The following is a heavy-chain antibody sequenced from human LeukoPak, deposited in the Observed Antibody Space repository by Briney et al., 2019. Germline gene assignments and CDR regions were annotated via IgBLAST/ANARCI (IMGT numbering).Heavy chain of an antibody. Sequence: ASVSVSRLASGYTFTRYGIRWVRPAPGQGGEWMGWISAYNGNKNYAQKLQGRVTMTTDTSTSTAYMELRSLRSDDTAVYYCARDFAEGYYTWFDPWGQGTLVTVSS. D-gene: IGHD3-3*01. V-gene: IGHV1-18*01. CDR2: ISAYNGNK. CDR1: GYTFTRYG. J-gene: IGHJ5*02. CDR3: ARDFAEGYYTWFDP.